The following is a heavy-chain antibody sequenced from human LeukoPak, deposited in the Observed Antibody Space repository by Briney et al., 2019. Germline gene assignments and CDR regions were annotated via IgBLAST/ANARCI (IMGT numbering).Heavy chain of an antibody. CDR1: GGSFSGYY. J-gene: IGHJ5*01. V-gene: IGHV3-23*01. CDR3: AKESTVTPGNVNWFDS. Sequence: PSETLSLTCAVSGGSFSGYYWTWIRQTPGKGLEWISTISGSGDNTYYAESVKGRFTISRDNSKNTLYLRMKSLGAEDTAIYYCAKESTVTPGNVNWFDSWGQGTLVTVSS. CDR2: ISGSGDNT. D-gene: IGHD4-17*01.